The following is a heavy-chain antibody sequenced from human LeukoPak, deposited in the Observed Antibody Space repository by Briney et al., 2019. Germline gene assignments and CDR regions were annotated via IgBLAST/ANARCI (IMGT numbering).Heavy chain of an antibody. CDR3: AKCSTYYYDSSGYYYFDY. V-gene: IGHV3-33*06. J-gene: IGHJ4*02. CDR1: GFTFSSYG. D-gene: IGHD3-22*01. Sequence: PGRSLRLSCAASGFTFSSYGMHWVRQAPGKGLEWVAVIWYGGSNKYYADSVRGRFTISRDNSKNTLYLQMNSLRAEDTAVYYCAKCSTYYYDSSGYYYFDYWGQGTLVTVSS. CDR2: IWYGGSNK.